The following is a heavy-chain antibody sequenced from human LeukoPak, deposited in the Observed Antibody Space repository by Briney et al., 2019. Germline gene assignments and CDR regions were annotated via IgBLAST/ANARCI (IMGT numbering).Heavy chain of an antibody. CDR2: ISGSGGNT. D-gene: IGHD3-22*01. Sequence: GGSLRLSCAASGFTFSSYAMSWVRQAPGKGLEWVSAISGSGGNTYYADSVKGRFTISRDNSKNTLYLQMNSLRAEDTAVYYCAKRDTMIVVVITDFDYWGQGTLVTVSS. V-gene: IGHV3-23*01. CDR1: GFTFSSYA. CDR3: AKRDTMIVVVITDFDY. J-gene: IGHJ4*02.